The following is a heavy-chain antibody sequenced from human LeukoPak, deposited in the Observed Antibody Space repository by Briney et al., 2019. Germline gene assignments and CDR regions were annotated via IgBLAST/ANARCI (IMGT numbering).Heavy chain of an antibody. CDR2: VSNSGGST. J-gene: IGHJ4*02. V-gene: IGHV3-23*01. Sequence: GGSLRLSCAASGFTFSNYAMSWVRQAPGKGLEWVSTVSNSGGSTFYADSVEGRFTISRDNSKNTLHLQMNSLRAEDTAVYYCAKGSSSSRPYYFDYWGQGTLVTVSS. CDR1: GFTFSNYA. CDR3: AKGSSSSRPYYFDY. D-gene: IGHD2-2*01.